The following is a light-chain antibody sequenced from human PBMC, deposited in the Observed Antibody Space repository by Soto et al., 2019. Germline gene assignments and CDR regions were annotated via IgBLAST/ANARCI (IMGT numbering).Light chain of an antibody. J-gene: IGLJ1*01. CDR2: TTN. Sequence: QSVLTQPHSASGTPGQRVTISCSGSSSNIGSSSVHWFQQLPGTAPKLLIATTNQRPSGVPERFSGSKTGTSASLAISGLQSVDEADDYCTAWDDSLYGHVFGTGTKVTVL. CDR3: TAWDDSLYGHV. V-gene: IGLV1-44*01. CDR1: SSNIGSSS.